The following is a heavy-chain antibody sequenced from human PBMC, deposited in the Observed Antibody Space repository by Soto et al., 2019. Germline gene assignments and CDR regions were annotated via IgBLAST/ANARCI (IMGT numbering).Heavy chain of an antibody. Sequence: ASVKVSCKASGGTFSSYAISWVRQAPGQGLEWMGRIIPILGIANYAQKFQGRVTITADKSTSTAYMELSSLRSEDTAVYYCSRAVGFGELFGPLPYYMDVWGKGTTVTV. V-gene: IGHV1-69*04. D-gene: IGHD3-10*01. CDR1: GGTFSSYA. CDR3: SRAVGFGELFGPLPYYMDV. J-gene: IGHJ6*03. CDR2: IIPILGIA.